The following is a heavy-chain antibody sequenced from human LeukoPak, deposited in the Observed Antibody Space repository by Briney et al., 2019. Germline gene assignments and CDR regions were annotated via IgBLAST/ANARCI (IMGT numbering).Heavy chain of an antibody. CDR2: INPNSGGT. CDR1: GYTFTGYY. D-gene: IGHD6-19*01. Sequence: GASVKVSCKASGYTFTGYYIHWVRQAPGQGLEWMARINPNSGGTNNAQKFQGRVTMTRDTSISTAYLELSRLRSDDTAVYYCVRVSQDYSSGWYTFLRFDYWGQGTLVTVSS. J-gene: IGHJ4*02. V-gene: IGHV1-2*06. CDR3: VRVSQDYSSGWYTFLRFDY.